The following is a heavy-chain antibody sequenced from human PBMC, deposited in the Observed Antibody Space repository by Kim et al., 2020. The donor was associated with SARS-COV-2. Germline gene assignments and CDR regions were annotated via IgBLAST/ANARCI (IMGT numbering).Heavy chain of an antibody. CDR2: VSPRGVA. J-gene: IGHJ4*02. Sequence: SETLSLTCSVSGAPITNDYWSWIRQPARKGLEWIGRVSPRGVADYNPSFKGRVSISLDSSANKISLRVASVTAADTAMYYCARDLDSSAWSPLDFWGQGTLVSVSS. CDR1: GAPITNDY. CDR3: ARDLDSSAWSPLDF. V-gene: IGHV4-4*07. D-gene: IGHD6-13*01.